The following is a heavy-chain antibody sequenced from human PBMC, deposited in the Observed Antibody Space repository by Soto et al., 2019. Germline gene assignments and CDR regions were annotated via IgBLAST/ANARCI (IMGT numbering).Heavy chain of an antibody. CDR1: GGSISSSSYY. Sequence: QLQLQESGPGLVRPSETLSLTCTVSGGSISSSSYYWGWIRQPPGRGLEWIGSIYYTGSTYYNPSLKSRVTISVDKSKNQFSLGLSSVTAADTAVFYCADYSGAYNDAFDIWGQGIRVTVSS. D-gene: IGHD1-26*01. CDR2: IYYTGST. CDR3: ADYSGAYNDAFDI. J-gene: IGHJ3*02. V-gene: IGHV4-39*01.